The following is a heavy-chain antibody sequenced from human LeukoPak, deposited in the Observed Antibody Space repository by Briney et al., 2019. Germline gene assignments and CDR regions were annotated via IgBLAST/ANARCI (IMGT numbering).Heavy chain of an antibody. CDR3: AGQRGYSYGYGY. D-gene: IGHD5-18*01. Sequence: PSETLSLTCAVYGGSFSGYYWSWIRQPPGKGLEWIGEINHSGSTNYNPSLKSRVTISVDTSKNQFSLKLSSVTAANTAVYYCAGQRGYSYGYGYWGQGTLVTVSS. J-gene: IGHJ4*02. V-gene: IGHV4-34*01. CDR2: INHSGST. CDR1: GGSFSGYY.